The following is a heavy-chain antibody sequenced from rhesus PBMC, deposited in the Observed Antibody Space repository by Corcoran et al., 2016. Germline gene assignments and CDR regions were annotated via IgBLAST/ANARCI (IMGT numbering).Heavy chain of an antibody. CDR3: AKGSSLDV. CDR1: GYSFTSYW. Sequence: EVQLVQSVAEVKRPGESLQISCKTSGYSFTSYWISWVRQRPGTGLELMGAIDPSDSDTRYSPSFQGQVTISADKSISTAYLQWSSLKASDSATYYCAKGSSLDVWGRGVLVTVSS. V-gene: IGHV5-2*01. CDR2: IDPSDSDT. J-gene: IGHJ5-2*02.